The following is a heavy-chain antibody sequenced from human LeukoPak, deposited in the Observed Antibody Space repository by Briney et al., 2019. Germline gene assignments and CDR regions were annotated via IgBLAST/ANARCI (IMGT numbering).Heavy chain of an antibody. V-gene: IGHV4-39*01. Sequence: SETLSLTCTVSGGSISSSSYYWGWIRQPPGKGLEWTGSIYYSGSTYYNPSLKSRVTISVDTSKNQFSLKLSSVTAADTAVYYCARPHDDYWGQGTLVTVSS. CDR2: IYYSGST. J-gene: IGHJ4*02. CDR3: ARPHDDY. CDR1: GGSISSSSYY.